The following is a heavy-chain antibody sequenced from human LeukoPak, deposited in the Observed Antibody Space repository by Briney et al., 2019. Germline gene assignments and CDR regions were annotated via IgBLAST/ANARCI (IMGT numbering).Heavy chain of an antibody. D-gene: IGHD5-18*01. CDR1: RGFTFSSNW. V-gene: IGHV3-30-3*01. CDR2: ISYDGGNK. Sequence: GGSLRLSCAASRGFTFSSNWMYWVRQAPGKGLEWVAIISYDGGNKYYADSVKGRFTISRDNSKNTLYLQMSSLRAEDTAVYYCARVSQGGYSYGPLDYWGQGTLVTVSS. CDR3: ARVSQGGYSYGPLDY. J-gene: IGHJ4*02.